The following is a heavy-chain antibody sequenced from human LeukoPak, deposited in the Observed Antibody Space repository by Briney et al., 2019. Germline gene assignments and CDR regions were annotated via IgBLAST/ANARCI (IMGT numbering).Heavy chain of an antibody. J-gene: IGHJ4*02. CDR3: AKGYASGRSLEY. Sequence: GSLRLSCAASGFTFSSYSMNWVRQAPGKGLEWVSSISSSSSYIYYADSVKGRFTISRDNAKNTLYLQMNSLRAEDTAVYYCAKGYASGRSLEYWGQGTLVTVSS. CDR1: GFTFSSYS. D-gene: IGHD6-19*01. CDR2: ISSSSSYI. V-gene: IGHV3-21*01.